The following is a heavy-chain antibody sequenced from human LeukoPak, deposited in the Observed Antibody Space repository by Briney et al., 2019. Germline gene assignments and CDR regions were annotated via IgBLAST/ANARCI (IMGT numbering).Heavy chain of an antibody. Sequence: GGSLRLSCAASGFTFSSYAMHWVRQAPGKGLEWVAVISYDGSNKYYADSVKGRFTISRDNSKNTLHLQMNSLRAEDTAVYYCARGSQQLVDSADYWGQGTLVTVSS. CDR1: GFTFSSYA. CDR3: ARGSQQLVDSADY. D-gene: IGHD6-13*01. V-gene: IGHV3-30*04. CDR2: ISYDGSNK. J-gene: IGHJ4*02.